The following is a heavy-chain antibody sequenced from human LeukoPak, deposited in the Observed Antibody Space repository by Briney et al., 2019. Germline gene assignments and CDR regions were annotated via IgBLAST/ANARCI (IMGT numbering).Heavy chain of an antibody. CDR2: IIPIFGTA. Sequence: SVKVSCKASGGTFSSYAISWVRQAPGQGLEWMGGIIPIFGTANYAQKFQGRVTITADESTSTAYMELSSLRSDDAAVYYCARSPRGSSGYYYQIDYWGQGTLVTVSS. CDR1: GGTFSSYA. V-gene: IGHV1-69*13. CDR3: ARSPRGSSGYYYQIDY. J-gene: IGHJ4*02. D-gene: IGHD3-22*01.